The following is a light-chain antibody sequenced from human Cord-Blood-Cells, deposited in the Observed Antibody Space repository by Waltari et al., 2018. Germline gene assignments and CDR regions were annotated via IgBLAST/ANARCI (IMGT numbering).Light chain of an antibody. CDR3: QQYYSIPRT. J-gene: IGKJ1*01. CDR1: QSVLYSSNNKNY. CDR2: WAS. V-gene: IGKV4-1*01. Sequence: DIVMTQSPDSLAVSLGERATINCKSSQSVLYSSNNKNYLAWYQQKPGQPPNLLIYWASTRESGVPDRVRGSGSGTDFTITISSLQAEDVAVYYCQQYYSIPRTFGQGTKVEIK.